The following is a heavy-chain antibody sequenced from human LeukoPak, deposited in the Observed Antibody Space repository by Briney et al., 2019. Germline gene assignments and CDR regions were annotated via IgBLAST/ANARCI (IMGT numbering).Heavy chain of an antibody. J-gene: IGHJ6*04. Sequence: ASVKVSCKASGYTFTSYYMHWVRQAPGQGLEWMGIINPSGGSTSYAQKFQGRVTMTRDTSTSTVYMELSSLGSEDTAVYYCARDHTKGPMADVWGKGTTVTVSS. D-gene: IGHD3-10*01. CDR2: INPSGGST. V-gene: IGHV1-46*03. CDR1: GYTFTSYY. CDR3: ARDHTKGPMADV.